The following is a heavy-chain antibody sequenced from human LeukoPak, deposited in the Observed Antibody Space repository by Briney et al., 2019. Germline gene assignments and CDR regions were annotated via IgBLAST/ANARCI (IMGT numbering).Heavy chain of an antibody. Sequence: GRSLRLSCAASGFTFSSISMHWVRQAPGKGLEWVALILSDASNKYYAASVKGRFTISRDNSKNTLYLQMDSLRSDKTALYYCATDRTPLSTITGRVSNYWGQGTLVTVSS. D-gene: IGHD1-14*01. J-gene: IGHJ4*02. CDR2: ILSDASNK. V-gene: IGHV3-30*03. CDR1: GFTFSSIS. CDR3: ATDRTPLSTITGRVSNY.